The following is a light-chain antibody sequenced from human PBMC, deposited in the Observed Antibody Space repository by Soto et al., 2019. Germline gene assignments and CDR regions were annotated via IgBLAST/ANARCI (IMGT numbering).Light chain of an antibody. CDR2: AAS. J-gene: IGKJ1*01. CDR3: QQYVTSSPRT. V-gene: IGKV3-11*01. CDR1: QSVSY. Sequence: EIVLTQSPATLSLSPGERATLSCGASQSVSYLAWYQQKPGQAPRLVIYAASNRATGIPARFSGSGSETDFTLTISSLEPEDFAVYYCQQYVTSSPRTFGQGTKVEIK.